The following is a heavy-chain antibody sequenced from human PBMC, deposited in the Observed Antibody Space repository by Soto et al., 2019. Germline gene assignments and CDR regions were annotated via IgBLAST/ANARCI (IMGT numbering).Heavy chain of an antibody. Sequence: GGSLRLSCAASGFTFSSDAMSCVRQAPGKGLEWVSAISGSGGSTYYADSVKGRFTISRDNSKNTLYLQMNSLRAEDTAVYYCAKDLGAAMAADAFDIWGQGTMVTVSS. J-gene: IGHJ3*02. V-gene: IGHV3-23*01. CDR2: ISGSGGST. CDR1: GFTFSSDA. D-gene: IGHD5-18*01. CDR3: AKDLGAAMAADAFDI.